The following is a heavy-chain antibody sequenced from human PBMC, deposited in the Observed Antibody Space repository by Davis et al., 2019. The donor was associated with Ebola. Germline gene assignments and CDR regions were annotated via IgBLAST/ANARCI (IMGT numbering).Heavy chain of an antibody. CDR1: GYSFITHW. CDR3: TSQGHRGSYLIHDY. D-gene: IGHD5-18*01. J-gene: IGHJ4*02. Sequence: GESLKISCRASGYSFITHWIGWVRQMPRKGLEWMAHLHPGTSDIRYSPSFQGHVTISVDNSISTAYLQCSSLKASDTAMYYCTSQGHRGSYLIHDYWGQGTQVIVSS. V-gene: IGHV5-51*01. CDR2: LHPGTSDI.